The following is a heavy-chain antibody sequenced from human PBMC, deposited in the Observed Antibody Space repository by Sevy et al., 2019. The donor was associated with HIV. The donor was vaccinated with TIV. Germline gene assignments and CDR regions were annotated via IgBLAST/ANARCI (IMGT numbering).Heavy chain of an antibody. CDR1: GYSISSGYY. Sequence: SETLSLTCAVSGYSISSGYYWGWIRQPPGKGLEWIGSIYHSGSTYYNPSLKSRVTISVDTSKNQFSLKLSSVTAADTAVYYCARPGAFDIWGQGTMVTVSS. CDR3: ARPGAFDI. J-gene: IGHJ3*02. CDR2: IYHSGST. V-gene: IGHV4-38-2*01.